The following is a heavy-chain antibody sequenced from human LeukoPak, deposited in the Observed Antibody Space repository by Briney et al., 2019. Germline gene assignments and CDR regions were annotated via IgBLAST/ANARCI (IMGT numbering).Heavy chain of an antibody. D-gene: IGHD3-22*01. CDR3: TRDGGPYYDSSGYLKATFDY. V-gene: IGHV3-49*03. CDR2: IRSKAYGGTT. CDR1: GFTFGDYA. J-gene: IGHJ4*02. Sequence: GSLRLSCTASGFTFGDYAMSWFRQAPGKGLEWVGFIRSKAYGGTTEYAASVKGRFTISRGDSKSIAYLQMNSLKTEDTAVYYCTRDGGPYYDSSGYLKATFDYWGQGTLVTVSS.